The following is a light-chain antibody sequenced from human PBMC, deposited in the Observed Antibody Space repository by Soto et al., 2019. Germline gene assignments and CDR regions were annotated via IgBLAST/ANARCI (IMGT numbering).Light chain of an antibody. V-gene: IGKV1-5*01. CDR3: QQLNTYPLT. CDR1: KSIKNW. J-gene: IGKJ4*01. Sequence: IQMTQSPSTLYASVGDRGTTPCRASKSIKNWLAWHQQKPGKAPNLLIYDAYRLQSGVPSRFSGSGSGTDFTLTISSLQPEDFATYYCQQLNTYPLTFGGGTKV. CDR2: DAY.